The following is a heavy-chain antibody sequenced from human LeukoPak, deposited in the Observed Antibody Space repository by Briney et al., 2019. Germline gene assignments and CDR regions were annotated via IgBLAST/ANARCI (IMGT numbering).Heavy chain of an antibody. D-gene: IGHD2-15*01. CDR2: IYYSGST. J-gene: IGHJ4*02. V-gene: IGHV4-39*07. CDR1: GGSISSSSYY. CDR3: ARERCSGGSCYLAPFDY. Sequence: SETLSLTCTVSGGSISSSSYYWGWIRQPPGKGPEWIGSIYYSGSTYYNPSLKSRVTISVDTSKNQFSLKLSSVTAADTAVYYCARERCSGGSCYLAPFDYWGQGTLVTVSS.